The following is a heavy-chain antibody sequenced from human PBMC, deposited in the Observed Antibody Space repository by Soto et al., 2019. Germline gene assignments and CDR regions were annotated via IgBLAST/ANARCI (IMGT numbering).Heavy chain of an antibody. CDR2: IYHSGST. J-gene: IGHJ4*02. CDR3: ARDGGDIVVVPAATSFDY. V-gene: IGHV4-4*02. Sequence: QVQLQESGPGLVKPSGTLSLTCAVSGGSISSSNWWSWVRQPPGKGPEWIGEIYHSGSTNYNPALKSRVTISVDKAKNQFSLKLSSVTAADTAVYYCARDGGDIVVVPAATSFDYWGQGTLVTVSS. CDR1: GGSISSSNW. D-gene: IGHD2-2*01.